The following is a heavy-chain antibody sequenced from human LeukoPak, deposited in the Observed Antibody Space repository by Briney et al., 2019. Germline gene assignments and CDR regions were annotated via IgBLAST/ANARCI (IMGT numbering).Heavy chain of an antibody. CDR2: INHSGST. V-gene: IGHV4-34*01. D-gene: IGHD6-13*01. Sequence: SSETLSLTCTVSGGSISSYYWSWIRQPPGKGLEWIGEINHSGSTNYNPSLKSRVTISVDTSKNQFSLKLSSVTAADTAVYYCARHRYSHWWFDPWGQGTLVTVSS. J-gene: IGHJ5*02. CDR1: GGSISSYY. CDR3: ARHRYSHWWFDP.